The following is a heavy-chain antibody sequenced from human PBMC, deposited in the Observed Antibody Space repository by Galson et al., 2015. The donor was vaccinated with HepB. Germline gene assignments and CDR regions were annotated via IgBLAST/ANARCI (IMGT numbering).Heavy chain of an antibody. Sequence: SVKVSCKASGGTFSSYAISWVRQAPGQGLEWMGGIIPIFGTANYAQKVQGSVTITADESTSTAYMELSSLRSEDTAVYYCASKYYYDSSGYYTQYYFDYWGQGTLVTVSS. CDR2: IIPIFGTA. D-gene: IGHD3-22*01. CDR3: ASKYYYDSSGYYTQYYFDY. CDR1: GGTFSSYA. V-gene: IGHV1-69*13. J-gene: IGHJ4*02.